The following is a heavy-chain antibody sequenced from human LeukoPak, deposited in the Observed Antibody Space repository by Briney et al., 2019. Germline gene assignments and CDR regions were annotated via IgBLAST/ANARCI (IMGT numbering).Heavy chain of an antibody. D-gene: IGHD3-3*01. CDR3: ARLSAAVHLGAFDL. CDR2: IHTSGSN. V-gene: IGHV4-4*09. J-gene: IGHJ3*01. CDR1: GFSISPYY. Sequence: SETLSLTCAVSGFSISPYYWAWIRQPPGKGLEWIGYIHTSGSNNQYPSLKSRVTISVHKSKNHFSLRLTSVTAADTDVYYCARLSAAVHLGAFDLWGQGTMVTVSS.